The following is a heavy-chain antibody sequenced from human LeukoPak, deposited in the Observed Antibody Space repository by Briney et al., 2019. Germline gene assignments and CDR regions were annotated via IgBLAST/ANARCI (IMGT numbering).Heavy chain of an antibody. V-gene: IGHV1-69*13. Sequence: ASVKVSCKASGGTFSSYAISWVRQAPGQGLEWMGGIIPIFGTANYAQKFQGRVTITADESTSTAYMELSSLRSEDTAVYYCARSPYYYDSSGYYKGYYLDYWGQGTLVTVSS. J-gene: IGHJ4*02. CDR2: IIPIFGTA. CDR3: ARSPYYYDSSGYYKGYYLDY. CDR1: GGTFSSYA. D-gene: IGHD3-22*01.